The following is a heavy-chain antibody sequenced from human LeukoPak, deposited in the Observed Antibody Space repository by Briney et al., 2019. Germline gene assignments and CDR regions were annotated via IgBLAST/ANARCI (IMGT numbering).Heavy chain of an antibody. Sequence: GGSLRLSCATSGFTFSTFGMHWVRQAPGKGLEWVALIWYDGANTYYADSVKGRFTISRDNSKNTLFLQMNSLRAEDTGVYFCAKDLEAVAGTIVNDYWGQGTLVTVSS. D-gene: IGHD6-19*01. CDR1: GFTFSTFG. J-gene: IGHJ4*02. V-gene: IGHV3-33*06. CDR2: IWYDGANT. CDR3: AKDLEAVAGTIVNDY.